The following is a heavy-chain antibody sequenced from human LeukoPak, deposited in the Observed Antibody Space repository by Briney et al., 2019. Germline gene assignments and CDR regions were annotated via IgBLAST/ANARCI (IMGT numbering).Heavy chain of an antibody. CDR3: AREFYSGTRKYYFDY. J-gene: IGHJ4*02. CDR1: GYTFTSYY. V-gene: IGHV1-46*01. D-gene: IGHD1-26*01. Sequence: ASVKVSCKASGYTFTSYYMHWVRQAPGQGLEWMGIINPSGGSTSYAQKFQGRVTMTRYMSTSTVYMELSSLRSEDTAVYYCAREFYSGTRKYYFDYWGQGTLVTVSS. CDR2: INPSGGST.